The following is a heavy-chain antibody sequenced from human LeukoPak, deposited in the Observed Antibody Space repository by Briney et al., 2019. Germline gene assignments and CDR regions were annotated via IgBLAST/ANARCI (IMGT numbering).Heavy chain of an antibody. CDR2: IRYQGSDK. V-gene: IGHV3-30*02. J-gene: IGHJ4*02. D-gene: IGHD2-2*01. CDR3: ARSPTSWYFDY. CDR1: GFPFRGSG. Sequence: PGESLRLSCGASGFPFRGSGMHWVRQAPGKALEWGAFIRYQGSDKFYADSVKGRFTISRDNSKNTLYLQMNSLRPEDTSVYYCARSPTSWYFDYWGQGTLVTVSS.